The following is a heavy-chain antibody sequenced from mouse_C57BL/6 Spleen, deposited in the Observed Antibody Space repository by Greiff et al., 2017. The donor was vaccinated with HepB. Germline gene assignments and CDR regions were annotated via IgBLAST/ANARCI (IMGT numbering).Heavy chain of an antibody. CDR3: ARDPLYYYGSSYFDY. CDR2: IHPNSGST. J-gene: IGHJ2*01. Sequence: VQLQQPGAELVKPGASVKLSCKASGYTFTSYWMHWVKQRPGQGLEWIGMIHPNSGSTNYNEKFKSKATLTVDKSSSTAYMQLSSLTSEDSAVYYYARDPLYYYGSSYFDYWGQGTTLTVSS. D-gene: IGHD1-1*01. CDR1: GYTFTSYW. V-gene: IGHV1-64*01.